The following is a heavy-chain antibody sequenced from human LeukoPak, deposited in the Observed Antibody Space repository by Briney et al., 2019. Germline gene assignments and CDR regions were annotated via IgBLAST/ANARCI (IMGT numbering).Heavy chain of an antibody. D-gene: IGHD3/OR15-3a*01. CDR3: ARDLGTIDY. J-gene: IGHJ4*02. V-gene: IGHV1-69*05. Sequence: ASVKVSCKASGGTFSSYAISWVRQAPGQGLEWMGGIIPIFGTANYAQKLQGRVTMTTDTSTSTAYMELRSLRSDDTAVYYCARDLGTIDYWGQGTLVTVSS. CDR2: IIPIFGTA. CDR1: GGTFSSYA.